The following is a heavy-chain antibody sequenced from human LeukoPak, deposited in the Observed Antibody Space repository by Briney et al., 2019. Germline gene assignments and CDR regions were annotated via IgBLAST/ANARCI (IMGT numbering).Heavy chain of an antibody. D-gene: IGHD3-3*01. J-gene: IGHJ5*02. CDR1: GGSLSGYY. CDR2: INHSGST. V-gene: IGHV4-34*01. CDR3: ARAGDFWSGPNGFGP. Sequence: SETLSLTCAVYGGSLSGYYWSWIRQPPGKGLEWIGEINHSGSTNYNPSLKSRVTISVDTSKNQFSLKLSSVTAADTAVYYCARAGDFWSGPNGFGPWGQGTLVTVSS.